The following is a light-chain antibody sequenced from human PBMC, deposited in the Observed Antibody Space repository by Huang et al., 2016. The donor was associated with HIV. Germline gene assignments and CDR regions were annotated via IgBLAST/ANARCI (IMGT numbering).Light chain of an antibody. Sequence: EIVLTQSPATLSLSPGERATLSCRASQSVNFYLAWYQQKPGQAPRLLIDDASTRATGIPARFSGSGSGTDFTLTISSLEPEDFAVYYCQQRSDWPRYTFGQGTKLEIK. J-gene: IGKJ2*01. CDR2: DAS. CDR3: QQRSDWPRYT. CDR1: QSVNFY. V-gene: IGKV3-11*01.